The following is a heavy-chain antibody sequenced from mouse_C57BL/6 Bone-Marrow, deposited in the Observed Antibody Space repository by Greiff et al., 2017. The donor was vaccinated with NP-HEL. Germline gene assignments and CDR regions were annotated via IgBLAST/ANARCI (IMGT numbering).Heavy chain of an antibody. Sequence: DVHLVESEGGLVQPGSSMKLSCTASGFTFSDYYMAWVRQVPEKGLEWVANINYDGSSTYYLDSLKSRFIISRDNAKNILYLQMSSLKSEDTATEYCAIDHDGYYWFLFDYWGQGTTLTVSS. CDR3: AIDHDGYYWFLFDY. CDR2: INYDGSST. CDR1: GFTFSDYY. J-gene: IGHJ2*01. V-gene: IGHV5-16*01. D-gene: IGHD2-3*01.